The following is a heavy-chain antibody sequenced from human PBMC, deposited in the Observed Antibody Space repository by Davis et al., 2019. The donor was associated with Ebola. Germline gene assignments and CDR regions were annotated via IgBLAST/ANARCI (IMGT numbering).Heavy chain of an antibody. CDR3: ARATFGYNSGWYADY. CDR2: VHGGNGNT. CDR1: GYTFTNYG. V-gene: IGHV1-3*01. Sequence: ASVNVSCMTSGYTFTNYGITWVRQAPGQRLEWMGWVHGGNGNTKYSQRFQGRVTITTDTSASTAYLDLSSLRSDDTAVFYCARATFGYNSGWYADYWGQGTLVTVSS. J-gene: IGHJ4*02. D-gene: IGHD6-19*01.